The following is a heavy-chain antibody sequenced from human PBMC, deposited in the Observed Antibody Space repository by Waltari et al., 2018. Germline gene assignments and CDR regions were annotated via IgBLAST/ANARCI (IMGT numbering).Heavy chain of an antibody. CDR1: GYTFTSYD. Sequence: QVQLVQSGSEVKKPGASVKVSCKASGYTFTSYDIHWVRQATGQGLEWMGWMNPNSGNTGYAQKFQGRVTITRNTSISTAYMELSSLRSEDTAVYYCARGMTTVTTFDYWGQGTLVTVSS. CDR2: MNPNSGNT. D-gene: IGHD4-17*01. CDR3: ARGMTTVTTFDY. J-gene: IGHJ4*02. V-gene: IGHV1-8*03.